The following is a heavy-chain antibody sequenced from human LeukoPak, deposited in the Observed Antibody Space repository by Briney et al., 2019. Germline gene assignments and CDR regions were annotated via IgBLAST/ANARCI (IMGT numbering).Heavy chain of an antibody. V-gene: IGHV3-30*18. Sequence: GRSLRLSCAASGFTFSSYGMHWVRQAPGKGLEWVAVTSYDGSNKYYADSVKGRFTISRDNSKNTLYLQMNSLRAEDTAVYYCAKKGGGAAAGYYYYYGMDVWGQGTTVTASS. CDR1: GFTFSSYG. CDR3: AKKGGGAAAGYYYYYGMDV. D-gene: IGHD6-13*01. J-gene: IGHJ6*02. CDR2: TSYDGSNK.